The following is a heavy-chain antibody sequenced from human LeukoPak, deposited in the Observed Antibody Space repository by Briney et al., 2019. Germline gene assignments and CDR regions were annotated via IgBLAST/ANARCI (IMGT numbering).Heavy chain of an antibody. V-gene: IGHV3-21*01. CDR2: ISSSSSYI. D-gene: IGHD2-2*01. CDR3: ARDCSSMYYYYYYMDV. CDR1: GIPFRRYS. J-gene: IGHJ6*03. Sequence: GSLRLSCAAFGIPFRRYSMNLVRQAPGKGLELVSSISSSSSYIYYADSVKGRFTISRDNAKNSLYLQMNSLRAEDTAVYYCARDCSSMYYYYYYMDVRGKGTTVTVSS.